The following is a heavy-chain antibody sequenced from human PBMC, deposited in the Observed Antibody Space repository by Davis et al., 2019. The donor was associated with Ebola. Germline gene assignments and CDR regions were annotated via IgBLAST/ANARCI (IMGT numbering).Heavy chain of an antibody. CDR1: GYNFNKYW. Sequence: GESLKISCTASGYNFNKYWIGWVRQMPGKGLEWMGIIYTGDSDTRYSPSLQGQVTISADKSTSTAYLQWSSLEASDTAIYYCARHSSVATREGSDYWGQGTLVTVSS. J-gene: IGHJ4*02. CDR3: ARHSSVATREGSDY. CDR2: IYTGDSDT. D-gene: IGHD6-6*01. V-gene: IGHV5-51*01.